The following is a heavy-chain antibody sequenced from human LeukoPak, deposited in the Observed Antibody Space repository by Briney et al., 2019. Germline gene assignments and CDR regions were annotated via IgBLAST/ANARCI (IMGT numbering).Heavy chain of an antibody. D-gene: IGHD4-23*01. Sequence: SETLSLTCTVSGGSISSSSYYWGWIRQPPGKGLEWIGEINHSGSTNYNPSLKSRVTISVDTSKNQFSLKLSSVTAADTAVYYCARLYGGWFDYWGQGTLVTVSS. CDR3: ARLYGGWFDY. CDR2: INHSGST. CDR1: GGSISSSSYY. V-gene: IGHV4-39*07. J-gene: IGHJ4*02.